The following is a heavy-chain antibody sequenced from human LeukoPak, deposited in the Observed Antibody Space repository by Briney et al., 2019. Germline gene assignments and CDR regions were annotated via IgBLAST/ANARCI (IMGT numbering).Heavy chain of an antibody. V-gene: IGHV1-18*01. J-gene: IGHJ5*02. CDR3: ARKVGSGWWYNWFDP. CDR2: ISAYNGNT. CDR1: GYTFTSCG. D-gene: IGHD6-19*01. Sequence: ASVKVSCKASGYTFTSCGISWVRQAPGQGLEWIGWISAYNGNTNYAQKFQGRVTMTTDTSTSTAYMELRSLRSDDTAVYYCARKVGSGWWYNWFDPWGQGTLVTVSS.